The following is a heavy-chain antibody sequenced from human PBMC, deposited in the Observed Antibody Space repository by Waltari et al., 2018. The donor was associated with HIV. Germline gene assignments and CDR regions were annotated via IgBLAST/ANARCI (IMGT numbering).Heavy chain of an antibody. CDR2: IHSRGST. CDR3: ARLDILTGLPQYFFDY. V-gene: IGHV4-39*01. Sequence: QLQLQESGPGLVKSSETLSLSCTVSGGSISNINYYWAWNRQPPGKGLEWIGNIHSRGSTDYNPSLKRRVIISVATSKNQFSLKLSSVTAADTAVYYCARLDILTGLPQYFFDYWGQGTLVTVSS. D-gene: IGHD3-9*01. J-gene: IGHJ4*02. CDR1: GGSISNINYY.